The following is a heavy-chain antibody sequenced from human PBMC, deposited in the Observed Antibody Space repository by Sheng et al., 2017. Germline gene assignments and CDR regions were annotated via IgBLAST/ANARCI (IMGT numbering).Heavy chain of an antibody. J-gene: IGHJ2*01. CDR3: AREHPADYGDYVGYFDL. CDR2: IWYDGSNK. Sequence: QVQLVESGGGVVQPGRSLRLSCAASGFTFSSYGMHWVRQAPGKGLEWVAVIWYDGSNKYYADSVKGRFTISRDNSKNTLYLQMNSLRAEDTAVYYCAREHPADYGDYVGYFDLWGR. V-gene: IGHV3-33*01. CDR1: GFTFSSYG. D-gene: IGHD4-17*01.